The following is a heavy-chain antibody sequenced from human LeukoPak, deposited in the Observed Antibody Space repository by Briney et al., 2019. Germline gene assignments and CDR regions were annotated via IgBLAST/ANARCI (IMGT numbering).Heavy chain of an antibody. CDR1: GFTISSYS. J-gene: IGHJ4*02. D-gene: IGHD2-2*02. CDR2: ISSSSSYI. V-gene: IGHV3-21*01. Sequence: GGSLRLSCAASGFTISSYSMNWVRQAPGKGLEWVSSISSSSSYIYYADSVKGRFTISRDNAKNSLYLQMNSLRAEDTAVYYCARVAALYDPNDYWGQGTLVTVSS. CDR3: ARVAALYDPNDY.